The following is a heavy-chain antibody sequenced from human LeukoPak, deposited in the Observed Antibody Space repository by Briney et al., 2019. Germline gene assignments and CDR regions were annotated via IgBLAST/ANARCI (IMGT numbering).Heavy chain of an antibody. Sequence: PGRSLRLSCAASGFTFSSYGMHWVRQAPGKGLKWVAVIWYDGSNKYYADSVKGRFTISRDNSKNTLYLQMNSLRAEDTAVYYCAKDRVVYYYDSSGIDYWGQGTLVTVSS. J-gene: IGHJ4*02. V-gene: IGHV3-33*06. CDR2: IWYDGSNK. CDR1: GFTFSSYG. D-gene: IGHD3-22*01. CDR3: AKDRVVYYYDSSGIDY.